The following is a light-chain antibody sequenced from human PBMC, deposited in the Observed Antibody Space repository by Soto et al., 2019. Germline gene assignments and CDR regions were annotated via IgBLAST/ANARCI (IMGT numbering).Light chain of an antibody. V-gene: IGKV3-20*01. CDR3: RQYGRSLGFA. CDR2: GAS. CDR1: QRFSSNY. J-gene: IGKJ4*01. Sequence: EIVLTQSPGTLSLSPGEGATLSCRASQRFSSNYLAWYQEKPGQTPRLLIYGASSRATGIPDRFSGSGSGTDFTLTISRLEPEDFAVCYCRQYGRSLGFAVGGGTKVEIK.